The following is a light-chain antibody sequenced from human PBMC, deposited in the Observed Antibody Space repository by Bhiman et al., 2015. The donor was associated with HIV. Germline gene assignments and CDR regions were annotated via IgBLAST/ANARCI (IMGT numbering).Light chain of an antibody. CDR3: CSYAGSSTPWV. CDR2: EVS. V-gene: IGLV2-23*02. Sequence: QPASVSGSPGQSITISCTGTSSDVGSYNLVSWYQQHPGKAPKLMIYEVSKRPSGVSNRFSGSKSGNTASLTISGLQAEDEADYYCCSYAGSSTPWVFGGGTKLTVL. J-gene: IGLJ3*02. CDR1: SSDVGSYNL.